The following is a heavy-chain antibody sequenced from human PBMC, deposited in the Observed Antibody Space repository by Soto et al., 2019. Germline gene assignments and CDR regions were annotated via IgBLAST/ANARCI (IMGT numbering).Heavy chain of an antibody. CDR1: GGTFSSYA. Sequence: SVKVSCKASGGTFSSYAISWVRQAPGQGLEWMGGIIPICGTANYAQKFQGRVTITADESTSTAYMELSSLRSEDTAVYYCASLRSSSSWYNYYGMDVWGQGTTVTVSS. J-gene: IGHJ6*02. CDR3: ASLRSSSSWYNYYGMDV. V-gene: IGHV1-69*13. CDR2: IIPICGTA. D-gene: IGHD6-13*01.